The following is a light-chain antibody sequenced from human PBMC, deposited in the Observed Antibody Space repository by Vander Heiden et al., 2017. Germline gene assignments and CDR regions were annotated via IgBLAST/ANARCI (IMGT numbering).Light chain of an antibody. V-gene: IGKV1-33*01. CDR1: QDISNY. J-gene: IGKJ4*01. CDR2: DAS. Sequence: DIQLTQSPSSLSASVGDRVTITCQASQDISNYFNWYQQKPGKAPKLLIYDASNLETVVPSRFSGSGSGTDFTFTISSLQPEDIATYYCQQYDNLPLTFGGGTKVEIK. CDR3: QQYDNLPLT.